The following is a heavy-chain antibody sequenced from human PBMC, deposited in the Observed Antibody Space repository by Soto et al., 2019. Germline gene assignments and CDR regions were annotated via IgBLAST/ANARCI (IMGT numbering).Heavy chain of an antibody. D-gene: IGHD6-19*01. V-gene: IGHV1-69*13. J-gene: IGHJ5*02. CDR3: ARKNSSGWANWFDP. CDR1: GGTFSSYA. CDR2: IIPIFGTA. Sequence: ASVKVSCKASGGTFSSYAISWVRQAPGQGLEWMGGIIPIFGTANYAQKFQGRVTITADESTSTAYMELSSLRSEDTAVYYCARKNSSGWANWFDPWGQGTLVTVSS.